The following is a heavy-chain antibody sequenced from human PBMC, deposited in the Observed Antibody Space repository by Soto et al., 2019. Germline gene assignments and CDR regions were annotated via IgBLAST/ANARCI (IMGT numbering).Heavy chain of an antibody. J-gene: IGHJ4*02. CDR1: GFTFSSYW. CDR3: ARAQTSTSCCLDS. CDR2: IKEDGSES. V-gene: IGHV3-7*01. D-gene: IGHD1-1*01. Sequence: EAQLVESGGGLVQPGGSLRLSCRDSGFTFSSYWMSWVRQAPGKGLEWVANIKEDGSESHYGDSLKGRLIISRDNSKSSLYLELNNLSAEDTAVDYCARAQTSTSCCLDSWGQGTLVIVSS.